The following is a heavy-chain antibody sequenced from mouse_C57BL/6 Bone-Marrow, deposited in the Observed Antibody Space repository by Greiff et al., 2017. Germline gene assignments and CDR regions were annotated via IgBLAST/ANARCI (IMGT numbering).Heavy chain of an antibody. CDR1: GFTFSSYA. V-gene: IGHV5-4*03. Sequence: EVNVVESGGGLVKPGGSLKLSCAASGFTFSSYAMSWVRQTPEKRLEWVATISDGGSYTYYPDNVKGRFTISRDNAKNNLYLQMSHLKSEDTAMYYCARQLRAMDYWGQGTSVTVSS. CDR2: ISDGGSYT. CDR3: ARQLRAMDY. J-gene: IGHJ4*01. D-gene: IGHD2-4*01.